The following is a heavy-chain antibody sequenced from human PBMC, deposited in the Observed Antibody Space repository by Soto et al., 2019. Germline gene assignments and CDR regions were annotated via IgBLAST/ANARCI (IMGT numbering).Heavy chain of an antibody. D-gene: IGHD2-15*01. Sequence: GASVKVSCKASGYTFTSYDIHWVRQATGQGLEWMGWMNTHSNVTDCAQKFQGRVTLTWNTSISTAYMELSSLKFDDTVVYYCARQVVEVVETTSLWFDPWGLGTLVTVSS. CDR2: MNTHSNVT. J-gene: IGHJ5*02. CDR3: ARQVVEVVETTSLWFDP. V-gene: IGHV1-8*01. CDR1: GYTFTSYD.